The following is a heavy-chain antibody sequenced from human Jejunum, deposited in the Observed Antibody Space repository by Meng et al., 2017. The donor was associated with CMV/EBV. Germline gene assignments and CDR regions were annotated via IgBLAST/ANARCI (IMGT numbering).Heavy chain of an antibody. D-gene: IGHD1-26*01. CDR1: GYTFTNYG. Sequence: QAQLVQSGGEVKKPGASVKVSCKASGYTFTNYGITWVRQAPGQGLEWMGWISAYNGNTNYAQTLQGRVTMTTDTSTSTAYMELGSLRSDDTAVYYCARVEVGITSGDYWGQGILVTVSS. J-gene: IGHJ4*02. CDR2: ISAYNGNT. V-gene: IGHV1-18*01. CDR3: ARVEVGITSGDY.